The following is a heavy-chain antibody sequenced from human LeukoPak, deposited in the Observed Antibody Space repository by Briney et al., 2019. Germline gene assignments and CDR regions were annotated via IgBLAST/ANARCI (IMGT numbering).Heavy chain of an antibody. V-gene: IGHV3-30-3*01. CDR3: ARGPDIVVVVAADVTGYYFDY. D-gene: IGHD2-15*01. CDR2: ISYDGSNK. J-gene: IGHJ4*02. Sequence: GGSLRLSCAASGFTFSSYAMHWVRQAPGKGLEWVAVISYDGSNKYYADSVKGRFTISRDNSKNTLHLQMNSLRAEDTAVYYCARGPDIVVVVAADVTGYYFDYWGQGTLVTVSS. CDR1: GFTFSSYA.